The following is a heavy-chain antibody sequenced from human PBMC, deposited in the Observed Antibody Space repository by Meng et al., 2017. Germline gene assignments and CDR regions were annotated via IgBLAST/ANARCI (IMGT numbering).Heavy chain of an antibody. CDR1: GGSFSGYY. V-gene: IGHV4-34*01. CDR2: INHSGST. J-gene: IGHJ3*02. D-gene: IGHD6-13*01. CDR3: ARGSGAYSSSWYSRNDAFDI. Sequence: QGQVQEWGAGLLKPSETLSLTCAVYGGSFSGYYWSWIRQPPGKGLEWIGEINHSGSTNYNPSLKSRVTISVDTSKNQFSLKLSSVTAADTAVYYCARGSGAYSSSWYSRNDAFDIWGQGTMVTVSS.